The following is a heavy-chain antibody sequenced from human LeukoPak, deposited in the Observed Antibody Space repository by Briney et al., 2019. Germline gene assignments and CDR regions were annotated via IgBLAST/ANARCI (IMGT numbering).Heavy chain of an antibody. Sequence: GGTLRLSCAASGFTFSSYDMTWVRQPPGKGLEWVSVISGSGETTYYAGSVQGRFTISRDNSQNTLYLQVNSLRAEDTAVYYCAIETELGFDYWGQGPLVTASS. CDR2: ISGSGETT. D-gene: IGHD7-27*01. CDR3: AIETELGFDY. V-gene: IGHV3-23*01. J-gene: IGHJ4*02. CDR1: GFTFSSYD.